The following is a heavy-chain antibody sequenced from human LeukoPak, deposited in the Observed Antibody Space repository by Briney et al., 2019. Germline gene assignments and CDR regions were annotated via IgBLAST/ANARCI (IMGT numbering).Heavy chain of an antibody. Sequence: PGGSPRLSCVASGFTFSSYWMTWVRQAPGKGLEWVANIKEDGSEKYYVDSAKGRFTISRDNAKNSLFLQMNSLRAEDTAVYYCVRDRVIHDYWGQGTLVTVSS. V-gene: IGHV3-7*01. J-gene: IGHJ4*02. CDR2: IKEDGSEK. CDR3: VRDRVIHDY. D-gene: IGHD3-10*01. CDR1: GFTFSSYW.